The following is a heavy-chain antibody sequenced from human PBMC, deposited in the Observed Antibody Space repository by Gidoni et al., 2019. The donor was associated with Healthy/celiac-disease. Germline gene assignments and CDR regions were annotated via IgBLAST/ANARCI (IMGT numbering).Heavy chain of an antibody. D-gene: IGHD3-10*01. CDR1: GFTLSNYA. Sequence: QVQLVESGGGVVQPGRSLRLSCAASGFTLSNYAIHWVRQAPGKGLEWVAVISYDGSNKYYADSVKGRFTISRDNSKNTLYLQMDSLRAEDTAVYYCASPPTYYYSLTWPDAFDIWGQGTMVTVSS. J-gene: IGHJ3*02. V-gene: IGHV3-30-3*01. CDR2: ISYDGSNK. CDR3: ASPPTYYYSLTWPDAFDI.